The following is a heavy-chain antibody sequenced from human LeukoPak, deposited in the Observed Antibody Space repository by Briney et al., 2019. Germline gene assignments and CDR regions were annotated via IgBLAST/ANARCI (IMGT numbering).Heavy chain of an antibody. CDR2: ISSNGHT. CDR1: GFTFRQYS. J-gene: IGHJ5*02. CDR3: VKDKREEDAFDH. V-gene: IGHV3-64D*09. Sequence: PGGSQTLPCSPSGFTFRQYSMHWVRQGPGKGLEYVSAISSNGHTYFSDLVKGRFTISRDNTKSTLYLQMSSLRPEDTAVYYCVKDKREEDAFDHWGQGTLVTVSS. D-gene: IGHD1-26*01.